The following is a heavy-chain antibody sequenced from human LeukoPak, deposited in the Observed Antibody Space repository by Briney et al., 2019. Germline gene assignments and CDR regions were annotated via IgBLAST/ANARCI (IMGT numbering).Heavy chain of an antibody. CDR3: ARASYSSGWYLDNY. D-gene: IGHD6-19*01. CDR1: GGSISSYY. J-gene: IGHJ4*02. Sequence: PSETLSLTCTVSGGSISSYYWSWIRQPPGKGLEWIGYIYYSGSTNYNPSLKSRVTISVDTSKNQFSLRLSSVTAADTAVYHCARASYSSGWYLDNYWGQGTLVTVSS. CDR2: IYYSGST. V-gene: IGHV4-59*08.